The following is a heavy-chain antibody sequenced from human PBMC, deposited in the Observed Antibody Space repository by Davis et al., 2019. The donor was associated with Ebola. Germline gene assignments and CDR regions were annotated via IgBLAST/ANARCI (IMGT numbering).Heavy chain of an antibody. D-gene: IGHD3-3*01. Sequence: GESLKISCTDSVITFSSYAMTWVRQAPGKGLEWVSAISGSGGSTYYADSVKGRFTISRDNSKKTLYLQMNSLRAEYTAVYYCAKSGLSFGVVKYHYGMDVWGKGTTVTVSS. CDR1: VITFSSYA. CDR3: AKSGLSFGVVKYHYGMDV. CDR2: ISGSGGST. J-gene: IGHJ6*04. V-gene: IGHV3-23*01.